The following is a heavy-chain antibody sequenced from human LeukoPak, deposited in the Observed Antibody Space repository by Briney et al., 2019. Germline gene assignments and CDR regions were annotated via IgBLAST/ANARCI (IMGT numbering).Heavy chain of an antibody. CDR2: IYSSGST. CDR3: ARHYDSGSYPLDF. D-gene: IGHD3-10*01. J-gene: IGHJ4*02. Sequence: SETLSLTCTVSGGSIRGYFWSWIRQPPGKGLEWIGHIYSSGSTTYTPSLQGRVTISLDTSKNQFSLKLSSVTAADTAVYYCARHYDSGSYPLDFWGQGTLVTGSS. V-gene: IGHV4-59*08. CDR1: GGSIRGYF.